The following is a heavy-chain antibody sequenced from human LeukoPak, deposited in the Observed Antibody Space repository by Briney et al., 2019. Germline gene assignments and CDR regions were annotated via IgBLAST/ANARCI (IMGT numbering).Heavy chain of an antibody. CDR1: GGSFSGYY. J-gene: IGHJ4*02. D-gene: IGHD3-22*01. V-gene: IGHV4-34*01. CDR2: INHSGST. Sequence: SETLSLTCAVYGGSFSGYYWSWIRQPPGKGLEWIGEINHSGSTNYNPSLKSRVTISVDTSKNQFSPKLSSVTAADTAVYYCARRRRITMIVVGHFDYWGQGTLVTVSS. CDR3: ARRRRITMIVVGHFDY.